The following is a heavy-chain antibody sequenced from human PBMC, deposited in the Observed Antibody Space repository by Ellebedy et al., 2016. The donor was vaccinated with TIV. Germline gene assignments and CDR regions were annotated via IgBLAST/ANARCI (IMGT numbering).Heavy chain of an antibody. Sequence: AASVKVSCKASGYTFTSYGISWVRPAPAHGAEWMGWISAFKGNTHYAQKLQGRVTMTTDTPTSTAHMELRSLRSDDTAVYYCARSGGDYNNYYGMDVWGKGTTVTVSS. CDR1: GYTFTSYG. V-gene: IGHV1-18*04. J-gene: IGHJ6*04. CDR3: ARSGGDYNNYYGMDV. CDR2: ISAFKGNT. D-gene: IGHD2-21*02.